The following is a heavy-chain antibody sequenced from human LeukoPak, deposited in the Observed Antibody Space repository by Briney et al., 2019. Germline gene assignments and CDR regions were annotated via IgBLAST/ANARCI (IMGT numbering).Heavy chain of an antibody. CDR3: ARGGYYGGSGTYGFFDY. J-gene: IGHJ4*02. CDR1: GYTFISYA. CDR2: INTETGNP. D-gene: IGHD3-10*01. V-gene: IGHV7-4-1*02. Sequence: ASVKVSCKASGYTFISYAMNWVRQAPGQGLEWMGWINTETGNPTYAQGFTGQFVFSVDTSVDTAYLQISSLRTEDTAVYYCARGGYYGGSGTYGFFDYWGQGSLVTVSS.